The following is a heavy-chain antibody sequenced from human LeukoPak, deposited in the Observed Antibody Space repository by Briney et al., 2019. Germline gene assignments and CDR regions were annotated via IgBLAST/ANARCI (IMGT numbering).Heavy chain of an antibody. CDR3: GRSRRITVFEAVMASPEFDAFDI. D-gene: IGHD3-3*01. V-gene: IGHV1-69*10. J-gene: IGHJ3*02. Sequence: SVTLSCTSSAGTFSIYAIGWLRLAPGPGQEWVGGIIPSLGIAYYAQKFQGRVTITADKSSSTAYMKLSSRRIEDTAVYYCGRSRRITVFEAVMASPEFDAFDIWGQGTMVTVSS. CDR1: AGTFSIYA. CDR2: IIPSLGIA.